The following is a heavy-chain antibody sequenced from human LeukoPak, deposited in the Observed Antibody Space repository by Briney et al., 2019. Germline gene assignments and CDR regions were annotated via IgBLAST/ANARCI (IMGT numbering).Heavy chain of an antibody. D-gene: IGHD3-10*01. J-gene: IGHJ4*02. Sequence: GGSLRLSCAASGFTFSTYTMNWVRQAPGKGLEWVSSISNSGTYINYADSVKGRFTISRDNAENSLYLQMSSLRAEDTAVYYCARDDSALGTMVRGNYWGQGTLVTVSS. V-gene: IGHV3-21*01. CDR1: GFTFSTYT. CDR2: ISNSGTYI. CDR3: ARDDSALGTMVRGNY.